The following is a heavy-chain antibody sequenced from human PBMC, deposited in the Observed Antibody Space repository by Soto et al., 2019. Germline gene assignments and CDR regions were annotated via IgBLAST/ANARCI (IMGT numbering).Heavy chain of an antibody. J-gene: IGHJ4*02. CDR3: ARVSGHAAAGNSGFGDFDY. V-gene: IGHV1-2*04. CDR2: INPNSGGT. Sequence: ASVKVSCKASGYNFTGYYMHWVRQAPGQGLEWMGWINPNSGGTNYAQKFQGWVTMTRDTSISTAYMELSRLRSDDTAVYYCARVSGHAAAGNSGFGDFDYWGQGTLVTVSS. CDR1: GYNFTGYY. D-gene: IGHD6-13*01.